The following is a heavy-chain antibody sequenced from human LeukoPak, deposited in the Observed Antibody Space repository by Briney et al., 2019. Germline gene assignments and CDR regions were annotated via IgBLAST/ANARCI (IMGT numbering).Heavy chain of an antibody. V-gene: IGHV1-2*02. J-gene: IGHJ4*02. D-gene: IGHD5-12*01. CDR3: ARDGLSRGDYDYRGCYFDY. Sequence: ASVKVSCKASGHTFTGYYMHWVRQAPGQGLEWMGWINRKSGGTNYAQKFQGRVTMTRDTSISTAYMELSRLRSDDTAVYYCARDGLSRGDYDYRGCYFDYWGQGTLVTASS. CDR1: GHTFTGYY. CDR2: INRKSGGT.